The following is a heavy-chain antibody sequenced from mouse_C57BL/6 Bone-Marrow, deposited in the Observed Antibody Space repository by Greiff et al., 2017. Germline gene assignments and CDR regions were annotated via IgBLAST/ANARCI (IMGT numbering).Heavy chain of an antibody. Sequence: EVKLVESGGGLVKPGGSLKLSCAASGFTFSDYGMYWVRQAPEKGLVWVAYISSGSSTIYYADTVKGRFTISRDNAKNTLFLQMTSLRSEDTAMYYCAREYYGSLDYWGQGTTLTVSS. CDR1: GFTFSDYG. J-gene: IGHJ2*01. CDR3: AREYYGSLDY. D-gene: IGHD1-1*01. V-gene: IGHV5-17*01. CDR2: ISSGSSTI.